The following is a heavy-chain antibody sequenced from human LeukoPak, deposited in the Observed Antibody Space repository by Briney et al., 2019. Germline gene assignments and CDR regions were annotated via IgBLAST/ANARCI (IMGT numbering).Heavy chain of an antibody. Sequence: SETLSLTCAVSGGSISSSNWWSWVRQLPGKGLEWIGEIYHSGSTNYNPSLKSRVTISVDRSKNQFSLKLSSVTAADTAVYYCARGRDYGDYYYYYGLDVWGQGTTVTVSS. D-gene: IGHD4-17*01. J-gene: IGHJ6*02. V-gene: IGHV4-4*02. CDR2: IYHSGST. CDR1: GGSISSSNW. CDR3: ARGRDYGDYYYYYGLDV.